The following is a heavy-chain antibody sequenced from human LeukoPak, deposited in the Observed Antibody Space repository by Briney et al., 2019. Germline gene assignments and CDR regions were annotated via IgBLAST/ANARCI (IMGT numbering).Heavy chain of an antibody. J-gene: IGHJ5*02. CDR2: IRSKSDGGTT. CDR3: TRERGSGSWCPFGP. V-gene: IGHV3-49*04. CDR1: GFSFGNYV. D-gene: IGHD6-13*01. Sequence: GGSLRLSCTGFGFSFGNYVMNWVRQAPGKGLEWVGVIRSKSDGGTTEYAASVKDRFTISRDDSKSIAYLQMNSLKTEDTAVYYCTRERGSGSWCPFGPWGQGTLVTVSS.